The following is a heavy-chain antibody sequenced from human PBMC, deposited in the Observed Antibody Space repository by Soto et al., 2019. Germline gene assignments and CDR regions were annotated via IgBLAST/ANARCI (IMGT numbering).Heavy chain of an antibody. CDR2: ISWNSCRI. CDR1: GFTFDDYA. Sequence: GGSLRLSCAASGFTFDDYAMYWVRQVLGKGLEWVSCISWNSCRIGYADSVKVRFTISRDNAKNSPYLQMNSLRPEDTALYYCTKARLWGGDGYNSYYYNAMDVWGQGTTVTVSS. CDR3: TKARLWGGDGYNSYYYNAMDV. D-gene: IGHD3-16*01. J-gene: IGHJ6*02. V-gene: IGHV3-9*01.